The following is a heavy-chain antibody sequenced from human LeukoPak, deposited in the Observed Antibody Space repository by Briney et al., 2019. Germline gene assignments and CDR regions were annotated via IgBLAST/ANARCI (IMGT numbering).Heavy chain of an antibody. D-gene: IGHD6-19*01. Sequence: PGGSLRLSCAASGFTFSSYGMHWVRQAPGKGLEWVALISYDGSNNHYADSVKGRFSISRDDSKNTLYLQMNSLRGEDTAVYYCAKEGATWLDPGDYWGQGTLVTVSS. V-gene: IGHV3-30*18. CDR2: ISYDGSNN. CDR1: GFTFSSYG. CDR3: AKEGATWLDPGDY. J-gene: IGHJ4*02.